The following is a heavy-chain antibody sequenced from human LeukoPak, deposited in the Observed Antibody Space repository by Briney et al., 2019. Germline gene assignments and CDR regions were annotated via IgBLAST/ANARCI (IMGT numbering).Heavy chain of an antibody. CDR2: ISGSGGST. V-gene: IGHV3-23*01. D-gene: IGHD6-19*01. Sequence: PGGSLRLSCAASGFTFSDYYMSWIRQAPGKGLEWVSAISGSGGSTYYADSVKGRFTISRDNSKNTLYLQMNSLRAEDTAVYYCAKDSSGWYRSLGYWGQGTLVTVSS. CDR1: GFTFSDYY. CDR3: AKDSSGWYRSLGY. J-gene: IGHJ4*02.